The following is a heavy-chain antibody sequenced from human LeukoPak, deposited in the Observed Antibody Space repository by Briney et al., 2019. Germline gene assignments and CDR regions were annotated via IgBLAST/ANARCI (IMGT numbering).Heavy chain of an antibody. CDR2: IYSGGST. Sequence: PGGSLRLSCAASGFTVSSNYMSWVRQAPGKGLEWVSVIYSGGSTYYADSVKGRFTISRDNSKNTLYLQMNSLRAEDTAVYYCARDPLTSGSCIDYWGQGILVTVSS. CDR3: ARDPLTSGSCIDY. CDR1: GFTVSSNY. V-gene: IGHV3-53*01. D-gene: IGHD3-10*01. J-gene: IGHJ4*01.